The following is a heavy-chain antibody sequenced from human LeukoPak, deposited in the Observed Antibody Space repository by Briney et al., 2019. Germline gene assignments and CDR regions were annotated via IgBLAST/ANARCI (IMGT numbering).Heavy chain of an antibody. Sequence: IPSETLSLTCTVSGGSISTSSYYWGWIRQPPGKGLEWIGSIYYSGSTYYNPSLKSRVTISVDTSKNQFSLKLSSVTAADTAVYYCATKYNSSWYIVYWGQGTLVTVSS. CDR3: ATKYNSSWYIVY. J-gene: IGHJ4*02. CDR1: GGSISTSSYY. CDR2: IYYSGST. V-gene: IGHV4-39*01. D-gene: IGHD6-13*01.